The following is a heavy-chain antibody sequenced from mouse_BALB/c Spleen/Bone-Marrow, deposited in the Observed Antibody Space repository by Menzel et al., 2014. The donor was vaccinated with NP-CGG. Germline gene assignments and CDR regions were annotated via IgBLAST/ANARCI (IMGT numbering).Heavy chain of an antibody. CDR2: IDTSDSYT. J-gene: IGHJ4*01. Sequence: QVQLQQSGAELGMPGASVKMSCKASGYTFTDNWIYWVKQRPGQGLEWIGAIDTSDSYTNYNQMFMGKASLTVDASSSTAYMQVSSLTSDDSAVYYCARGGHDFSLDYWGQGTSVTVSS. V-gene: IGHV1-69*01. CDR3: ARGGHDFSLDY. CDR1: GYTFTDNW. D-gene: IGHD2-4*01.